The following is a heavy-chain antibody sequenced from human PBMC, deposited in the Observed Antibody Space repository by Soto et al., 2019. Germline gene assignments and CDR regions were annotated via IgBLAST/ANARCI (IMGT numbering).Heavy chain of an antibody. CDR2: IIPIFGTA. Sequence: ASVKVSCKASGGTFSSYAISWVRQAPGQGLEWMGGIIPIFGTANYAQKFQGRVTITADESTSTAYMELSSLRSEDTAVYYCAIITIFGVDPYYYYYGMDVWGQGTTVTVSS. CDR1: GGTFSSYA. CDR3: AIITIFGVDPYYYYYGMDV. V-gene: IGHV1-69*13. J-gene: IGHJ6*02. D-gene: IGHD3-3*01.